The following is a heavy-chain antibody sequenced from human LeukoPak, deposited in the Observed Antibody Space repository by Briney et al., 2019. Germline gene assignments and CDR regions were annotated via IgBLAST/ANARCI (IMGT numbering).Heavy chain of an antibody. V-gene: IGHV1-18*01. D-gene: IGHD3-10*01. J-gene: IGHJ4*02. CDR2: ISAYNGNT. Sequence: GASVKVSCKASGYIYTSYGINWVRQAPGHGLEWMGWISAYNGNTKYAQKLQGRVTMTTDTSTSTAHMELRSLRTDDTAVYYCTRGPEWFGVNVDYWGQGTLVTVSS. CDR3: TRGPEWFGVNVDY. CDR1: GYIYTSYG.